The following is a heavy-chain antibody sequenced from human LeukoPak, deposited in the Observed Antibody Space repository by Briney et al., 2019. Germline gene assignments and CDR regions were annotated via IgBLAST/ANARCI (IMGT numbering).Heavy chain of an antibody. Sequence: GGSLRLSCAASGFTFSSYGMHWVRQAPGKGLEWVAFIRYDGSNKYYADSVKGRFTISRDNSKNTLYLQMNSLRAEDTAVYYCAKAYSYSSSSQGLPVGFDYWGQGTLVTVSS. V-gene: IGHV3-30*02. J-gene: IGHJ4*02. D-gene: IGHD6-6*01. CDR3: AKAYSYSSSSQGLPVGFDY. CDR1: GFTFSSYG. CDR2: IRYDGSNK.